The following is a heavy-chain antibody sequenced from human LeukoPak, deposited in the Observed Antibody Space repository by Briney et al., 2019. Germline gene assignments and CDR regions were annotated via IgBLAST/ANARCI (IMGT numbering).Heavy chain of an antibody. V-gene: IGHV3-74*01. Sequence: RGSLRLSCAASGNYWMHWVRQAPGKGLVWVSHINSDGSWTSYADSVKGRFTISKDNAKNTVYLQMSSLRAEDTAVYYCVSFYETYWGRGTLVTVSS. CDR1: GNYW. CDR2: INSDGSWT. CDR3: VSFYETY. J-gene: IGHJ4*02. D-gene: IGHD2/OR15-2a*01.